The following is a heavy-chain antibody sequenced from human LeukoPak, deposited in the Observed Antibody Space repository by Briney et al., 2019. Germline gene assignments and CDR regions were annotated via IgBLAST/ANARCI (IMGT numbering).Heavy chain of an antibody. V-gene: IGHV3-23*01. CDR3: ARGGDSSGDDAFDI. Sequence: GGSLRLSCAASGFTFSSYAMSWVRQAPGKGLEWVSAISTSGSSTYYADSVKGRFSISRDNSKNTLYLQMNSLRAEDTAVYYCARGGDSSGDDAFDIWGQGTMVTVSS. CDR2: ISTSGSST. CDR1: GFTFSSYA. J-gene: IGHJ3*02. D-gene: IGHD3-22*01.